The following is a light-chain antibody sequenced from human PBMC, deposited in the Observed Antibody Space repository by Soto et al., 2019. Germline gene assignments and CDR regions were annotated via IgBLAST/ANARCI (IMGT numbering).Light chain of an antibody. CDR1: NIGSKS. V-gene: IGLV3-21*02. Sequence: SYELTQPPSVSVAPGQTARITCGGNNIGSKSVHGYQQKPRQAPVLAVYDDSDRPSGIPERFSGSNSGNTATLTISRVEAGDEADYYCQVWDSSSDHVVFGGGTKLTVL. J-gene: IGLJ2*01. CDR3: QVWDSSSDHVV. CDR2: DDS.